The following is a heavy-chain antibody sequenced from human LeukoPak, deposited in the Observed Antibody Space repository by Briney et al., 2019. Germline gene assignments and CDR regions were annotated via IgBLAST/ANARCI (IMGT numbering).Heavy chain of an antibody. Sequence: SETLSLTCTVSGGSISSYYWSWIRQPPGKGLEWIGYIYYSGSTNYNPSLKSRVTISVDTSKNRFSLKLSSVTAADTAVYYCARGSPTVSFDYWGQGTLVTVSS. CDR3: ARGSPTVSFDY. J-gene: IGHJ4*02. V-gene: IGHV4-59*01. D-gene: IGHD4-17*01. CDR1: GGSISSYY. CDR2: IYYSGST.